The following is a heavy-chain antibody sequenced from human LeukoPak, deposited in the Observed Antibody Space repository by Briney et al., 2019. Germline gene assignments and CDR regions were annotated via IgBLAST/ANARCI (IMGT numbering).Heavy chain of an antibody. V-gene: IGHV3-7*01. Sequence: GGSLRLSCAASGFTFSRYWMSWVRQPPGKGLEWVANIKQDGSEKYYVDSVKGRFTISRDNAKNSLFLQMNSLRAEDTAVYYCAREVTPYYWGQGTLVTVSS. J-gene: IGHJ4*02. D-gene: IGHD4-23*01. CDR2: IKQDGSEK. CDR1: GFTFSRYW. CDR3: AREVTPYY.